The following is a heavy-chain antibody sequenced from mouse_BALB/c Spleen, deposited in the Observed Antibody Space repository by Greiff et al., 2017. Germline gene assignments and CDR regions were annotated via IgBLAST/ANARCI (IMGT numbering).Heavy chain of an antibody. CDR2: ISNGGGST. J-gene: IGHJ2*01. CDR3: ARHDEGCFDY. V-gene: IGHV5-12-2*01. CDR1: GFTFSSYT. D-gene: IGHD2-3*01. Sequence: EVMLVESGGGLVQPGGSLKLSCAASGFTFSSYTMSWVRQTPEKRLEWVAYISNGGGSTYYPDTVKGRFTISRDNTKDTLYLQMSSLTSEDTAMCYCARHDEGCFDYWGQGTTLTVSS.